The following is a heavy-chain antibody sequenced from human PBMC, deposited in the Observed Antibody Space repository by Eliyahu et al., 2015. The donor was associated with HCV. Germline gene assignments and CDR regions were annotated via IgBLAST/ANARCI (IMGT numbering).Heavy chain of an antibody. CDR3: ARGGHTYESTQFPDDP. CDR1: GFTFXNYG. CDR2: XWYDGSNK. Sequence: QVQLVXPGXGVVQPGRSLRXSCAASGFTFXNYGMHWVRQAPGKGLEWVAXXWYDGSNKYYAASAQGRFTISRDNSKNTLYLQMYRLRAEDTAVYYCARGGHTYESTQFPDDPWGQGTLVTVSS. V-gene: IGHV3-33*01. D-gene: IGHD3-22*01. J-gene: IGHJ5*02.